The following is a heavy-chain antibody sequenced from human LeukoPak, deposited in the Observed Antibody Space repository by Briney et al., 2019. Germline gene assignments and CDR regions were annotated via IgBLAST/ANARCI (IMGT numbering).Heavy chain of an antibody. V-gene: IGHV4-31*03. CDR2: IYYSGNT. Sequence: PSETLSLTCTVAGGSISSGAYWWTWIRQDPVKGLEWIGYIYYSGNTYYNPSLRSRVNISVDTSKNQFSLNLRSVTAADTAVYFCARGHSTSSPYSCNGMDVWGQGTTVTVSS. CDR3: ARGHSTSSPYSCNGMDV. CDR1: GGSISSGAYW. D-gene: IGHD6-6*01. J-gene: IGHJ6*02.